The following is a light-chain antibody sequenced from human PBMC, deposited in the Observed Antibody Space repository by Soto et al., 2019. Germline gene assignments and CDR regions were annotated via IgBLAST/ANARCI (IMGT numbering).Light chain of an antibody. V-gene: IGKV1-39*01. J-gene: IGKJ2*01. CDR2: AAS. CDR1: QVIITY. Sequence: IQLTQSPAALSASVGARVNITCRASQVIITYLNWYQQKPGKAPRLLIYAASILQSGVPSRFSCSGSGTDFTLSITSLPPEDFATYYCQQSYTTPYTLGLGTKLEIK. CDR3: QQSYTTPYT.